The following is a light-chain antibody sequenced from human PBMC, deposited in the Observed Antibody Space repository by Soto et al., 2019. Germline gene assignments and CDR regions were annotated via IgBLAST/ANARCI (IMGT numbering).Light chain of an antibody. CDR3: QQRNNWPIT. CDR1: QSVSSSY. CDR2: GAS. J-gene: IGKJ5*01. Sequence: IVLTQSPCTLSLSPGERATLSCRASQSVSSSYLAWYQQKPGQAPRLLIYGASSRATGIPDRFSGSGSGTDFTLTISSLEPEDFALYYCQQRNNWPITFGQGTRLENK. V-gene: IGKV3D-20*02.